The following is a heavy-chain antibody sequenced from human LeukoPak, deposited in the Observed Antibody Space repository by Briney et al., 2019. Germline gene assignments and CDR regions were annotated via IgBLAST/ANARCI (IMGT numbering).Heavy chain of an antibody. Sequence: PGGSLRLSCAASGFTFSSYAMHWVRQAPGKGLEWAAVISSDGNTKYYADSVKGRFTISRDNSNNTLYLQMNSLRAEDTAVYYCAKGRGYGDYFPNFDYWGQGTLVTVSS. J-gene: IGHJ4*02. V-gene: IGHV3-30-3*01. D-gene: IGHD4-17*01. CDR1: GFTFSSYA. CDR2: ISSDGNTK. CDR3: AKGRGYGDYFPNFDY.